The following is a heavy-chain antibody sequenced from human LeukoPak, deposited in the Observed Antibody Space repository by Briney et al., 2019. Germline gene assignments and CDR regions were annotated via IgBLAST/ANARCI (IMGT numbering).Heavy chain of an antibody. CDR2: MDLDGSEK. CDR1: GFTFSSYW. J-gene: IGHJ4*02. V-gene: IGHV3-7*01. CDR3: AREDHSKYEY. D-gene: IGHD4-11*01. Sequence: PGGSLRLSCAASGFTFSSYWMSWLRQAPGKGLEWVANMDLDGSEKYYVDSVKGRFTISRDNAKNSLYLQMNSLRAEDTAVYYCAREDHSKYEYWGQGTMVTVSS.